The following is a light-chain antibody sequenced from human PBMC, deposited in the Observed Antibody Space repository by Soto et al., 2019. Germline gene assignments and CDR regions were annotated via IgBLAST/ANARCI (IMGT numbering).Light chain of an antibody. CDR2: EVS. CDR1: SSDVGGYNY. V-gene: IGLV2-14*01. Sequence: QSALTQPASVSGSPGQSITISCTGTSSDVGGYNYASWYQQHPGKAPKLMIYEVSNRPSGVSNRFSGSKSGNTASLTISGLQAEDEADYYCSSYTSIITLYVFGSGTKVTVL. CDR3: SSYTSIITLYV. J-gene: IGLJ1*01.